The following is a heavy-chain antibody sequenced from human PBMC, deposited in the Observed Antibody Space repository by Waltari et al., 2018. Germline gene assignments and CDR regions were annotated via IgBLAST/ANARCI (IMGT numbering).Heavy chain of an antibody. J-gene: IGHJ5*02. CDR3: ARRTYCRGTTCPFDP. CDR1: GFTFSSYL. CDR2: ISGSGDST. Sequence: EVQLLESGGGLVQPGGSLRLSCEASGFTFSSYLMSWVRQAPGKGLEWVSTISGSGDSTYYADSVKGRFTISSDNSKNTLYLQMNRLRVEDTAVYYCARRTYCRGTTCPFDPWGQGTLVTVSP. V-gene: IGHV3-23*01. D-gene: IGHD1-7*01.